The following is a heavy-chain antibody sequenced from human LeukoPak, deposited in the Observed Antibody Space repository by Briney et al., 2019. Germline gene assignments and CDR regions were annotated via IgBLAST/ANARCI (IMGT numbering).Heavy chain of an antibody. D-gene: IGHD3-16*02. Sequence: GGSLRLSCAASGFTFSNCAMHWVRQAPGKGLEWVAVMSYDGNNYYYADSVKGRFTISRDNSKNTLYLQMNSLRTEDTAVYYCARGLLPVNLYFDLWGRGTLVTVSS. J-gene: IGHJ2*01. CDR3: ARGLLPVNLYFDL. CDR2: MSYDGNNY. CDR1: GFTFSNCA. V-gene: IGHV3-30-3*01.